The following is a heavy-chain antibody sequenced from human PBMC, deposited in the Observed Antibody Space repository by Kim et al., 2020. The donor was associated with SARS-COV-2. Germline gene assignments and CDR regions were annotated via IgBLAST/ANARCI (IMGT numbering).Heavy chain of an antibody. J-gene: IGHJ6*02. CDR1: GFTFSDYF. D-gene: IGHD6-13*01. CDR2: ISSSSNY. CDR3: ARDTTTAAADNYYYYGMDV. V-gene: IGHV3-11*06. Sequence: GGSLRLSCAASGFTFSDYFMSWIRQAPGKGLEWVSYISSSSNYTYSDSVVKRRFTISRDNAKNSLYLQMNSLRAEDTVVYYCARDTTTAAADNYYYYGMDVWGQGTTVTVSS.